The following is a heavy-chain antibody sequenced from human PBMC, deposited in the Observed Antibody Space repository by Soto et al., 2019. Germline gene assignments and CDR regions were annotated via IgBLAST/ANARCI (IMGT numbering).Heavy chain of an antibody. D-gene: IGHD1-1*01. CDR3: ARDRPDNLNSSDAFDI. CDR1: GGSVSSCDHY. Sequence: SETLSLTCTVSGGSVSSCDHYWSWIRQPPGKGLEWIAYISHSGSASYNSSLKSRVTISIDMSKNQFSLRLRSVTAADTAVYYCARDRPDNLNSSDAFDIWGPGTLVTVSS. CDR2: ISHSGSA. J-gene: IGHJ3*02. V-gene: IGHV4-61*08.